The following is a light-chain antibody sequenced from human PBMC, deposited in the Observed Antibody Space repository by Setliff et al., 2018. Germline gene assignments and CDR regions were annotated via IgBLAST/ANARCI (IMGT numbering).Light chain of an antibody. Sequence: QSALAQPPSASGTPGQRVTISRSGSSSNIGSNYVYWYQQLPGTAPKLLIYRNNQRPSGVPDRFSGSKSGTSASLAISGLRSEDEADYYCAAWDDSLSGFYVFGTGTRSPS. CDR3: AAWDDSLSGFYV. CDR1: SSNIGSNY. J-gene: IGLJ1*01. CDR2: RNN. V-gene: IGLV1-47*01.